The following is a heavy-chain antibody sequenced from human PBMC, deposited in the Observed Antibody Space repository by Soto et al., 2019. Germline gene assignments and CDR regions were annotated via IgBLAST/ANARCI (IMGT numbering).Heavy chain of an antibody. CDR2: FDPEDGEQ. V-gene: IGHV1-24*01. D-gene: IGHD6-13*01. Sequence: ASVQVSCKVSGYTLPELSMHWVRQAPGKGLEWMGGFDPEDGEQIYAQKFQGRVTMTEDTSTDTAYMELSSLRSEDTAVYYCATYIAAADAMDVWGQGTLVTVSS. J-gene: IGHJ4*02. CDR1: GYTLPELS. CDR3: ATYIAAADAMDV.